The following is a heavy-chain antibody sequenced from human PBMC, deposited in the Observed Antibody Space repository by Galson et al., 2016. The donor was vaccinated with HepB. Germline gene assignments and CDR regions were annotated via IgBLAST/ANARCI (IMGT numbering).Heavy chain of an antibody. J-gene: IGHJ3*01. Sequence: SGYTFSNYAVHWVRQAPGQTFEWMGWINAGNGNTKYSQKFQDRVTLTRDTSATTLYMQLSSLRSEDTAVYYCARAAYCSSSSCSDAFDVWGQGTMVTVSS. CDR2: INAGNGNT. D-gene: IGHD2-2*01. CDR3: ARAAYCSSSSCSDAFDV. CDR1: GYTFSNYA. V-gene: IGHV1-3*01.